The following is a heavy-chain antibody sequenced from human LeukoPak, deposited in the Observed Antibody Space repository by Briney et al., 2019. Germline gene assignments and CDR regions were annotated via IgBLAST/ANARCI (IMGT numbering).Heavy chain of an antibody. CDR1: GGSFSSYY. Sequence: KPSETLSLTCAVYGGSFSSYYWTWIRQPPGKGLEWIGEINHSGSTNYNPSLKSRVTISIDTSKNQFSLKLSSVTAADTAVYYCARPGRYCTSTSCYAFDYWGQGTQVTVSS. D-gene: IGHD2-2*01. J-gene: IGHJ4*02. CDR3: ARPGRYCTSTSCYAFDY. CDR2: INHSGST. V-gene: IGHV4-34*01.